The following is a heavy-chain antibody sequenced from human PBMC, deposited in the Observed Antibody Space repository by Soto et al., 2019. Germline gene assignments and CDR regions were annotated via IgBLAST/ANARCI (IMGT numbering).Heavy chain of an antibody. J-gene: IGHJ4*02. V-gene: IGHV3-48*03. CDR2: ISSSGKTI. CDR1: GFTFSSYE. D-gene: IGHD3-22*01. Sequence: EVQLAESGGGLVQPGGSLRLSCAASGFTFSSYEMNWVRQAPGKGLEWVSYISSSGKTIHYADSVKGRFTISRDNAKNSLYLQMNSLRAEDTAVYYCARDIDYYDSSGYQDYWGQGALVTVSS. CDR3: ARDIDYYDSSGYQDY.